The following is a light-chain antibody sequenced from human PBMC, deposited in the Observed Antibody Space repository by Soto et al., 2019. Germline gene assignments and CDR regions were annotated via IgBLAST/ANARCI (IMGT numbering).Light chain of an antibody. CDR3: KQYYSYPHT. J-gene: IGKJ1*01. V-gene: IGKV1-8*01. CDR2: AAS. Sequence: AIRMTQSPSSLSASTGDRVTITCRASQGISSYLAWYQQKPGKAPKLLIYAASTLQSGVPSRFSGSGSGTDFTLTNSCLQSEDFATYYCKQYYSYPHTFGQGTKVEIK. CDR1: QGISSY.